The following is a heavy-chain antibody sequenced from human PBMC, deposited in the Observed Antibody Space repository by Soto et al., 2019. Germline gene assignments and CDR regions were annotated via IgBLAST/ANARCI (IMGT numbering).Heavy chain of an antibody. V-gene: IGHV4-59*01. CDR1: GGSISSYY. CDR3: AREMRGSYYFDY. Sequence: PSETLFLTCTVSGGSISSYYWSWIRQPPGKGLEWIGYIYYSGSTNYNPSLKSRVTISVDTSKNQFSLKLSSVTAADTAVYYCAREMRGSYYFDYWGQGTLVTVSS. D-gene: IGHD2-15*01. J-gene: IGHJ4*02. CDR2: IYYSGST.